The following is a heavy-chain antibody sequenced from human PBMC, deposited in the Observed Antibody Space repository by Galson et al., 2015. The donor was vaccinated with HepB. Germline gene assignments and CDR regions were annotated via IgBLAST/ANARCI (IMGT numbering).Heavy chain of an antibody. CDR2: ISSSSSNI. J-gene: IGHJ6*02. Sequence: KLSCKASGYTFSSYSMNWVRQAPGQGLEWVSSISSSSSNIYYADSVKGRFTITRDNAKNSLYLALSSLRADDTAVYYCARDGVWGQGTMVTVSS. V-gene: IGHV3-21*01. CDR1: GYTFSSYS. CDR3: ARDGV.